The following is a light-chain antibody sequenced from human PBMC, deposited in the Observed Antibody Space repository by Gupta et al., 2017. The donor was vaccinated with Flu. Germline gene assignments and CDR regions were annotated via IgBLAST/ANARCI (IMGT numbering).Light chain of an antibody. V-gene: IGLV1-40*01. CDR3: QSYDSSLSGPVV. CDR1: SSNIGAGYD. Sequence: QSVLTQPPSVSGAPGQRATISCTGSSSNIGAGYDVHWYQQLPGTAPKLLLYGDSNRPSGVPDRFSGSKSGTSASLAITGLQAEDEADYYCQSYDSSLSGPVVFGGGTKLTVL. CDR2: GDS. J-gene: IGLJ2*01.